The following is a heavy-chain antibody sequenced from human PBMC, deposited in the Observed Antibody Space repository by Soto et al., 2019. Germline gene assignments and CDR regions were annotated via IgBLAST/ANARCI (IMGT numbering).Heavy chain of an antibody. CDR3: ARREIQGPIDY. CDR2: IYYSGTT. Sequence: SETLSLTCAVSGYSISSSNWWGWIRQPPRKGLEWIGYIYYSGTTYYNPSLKSRVTMSVDTSKNQFSLKLTSVTAVDTAVYYCARREIQGPIDYWGQGTLVTVSS. V-gene: IGHV4-28*01. CDR1: GYSISSSNW. J-gene: IGHJ4*02. D-gene: IGHD1-26*01.